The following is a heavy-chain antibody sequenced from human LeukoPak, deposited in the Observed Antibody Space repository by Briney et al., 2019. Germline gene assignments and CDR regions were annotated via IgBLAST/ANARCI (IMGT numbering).Heavy chain of an antibody. CDR1: GFTFSSYA. J-gene: IGHJ4*02. V-gene: IGHV3-23*01. Sequence: GRSLRLSCAASGFTFSSYAMSWVRQAPGKGLEWVSAISGSGGSTYYADSVKGRFTISRDNSKNTLYLQMNSLRAEDTAVYYCAKDSSNLYYDSSGYLHYWGQGTLVTVSS. CDR2: ISGSGGST. CDR3: AKDSSNLYYDSSGYLHY. D-gene: IGHD3-22*01.